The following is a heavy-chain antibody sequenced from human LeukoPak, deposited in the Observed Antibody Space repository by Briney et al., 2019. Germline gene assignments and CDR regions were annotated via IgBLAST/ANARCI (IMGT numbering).Heavy chain of an antibody. CDR1: GFTFSSYD. CDR2: IGTAGDT. CDR3: TKTTDSGCPTCYGYFDY. J-gene: IGHJ4*02. Sequence: GGSLRLSCAASGFTFSSYDMHWVRQATGKGLEWVSAIGTAGDTYYPGSVKGRFTISRENAKNSLYLQMNSLRAGDTAVYYCTKTTDSGCPTCYGYFDYWGQGTLVTVSS. V-gene: IGHV3-13*01. D-gene: IGHD2-2*01.